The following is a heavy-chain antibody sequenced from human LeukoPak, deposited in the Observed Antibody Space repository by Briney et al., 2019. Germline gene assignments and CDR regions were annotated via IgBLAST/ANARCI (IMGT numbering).Heavy chain of an antibody. J-gene: IGHJ6*03. Sequence: GGSLRLSCAASGFIFSDSAIHWVRQASGKGLEWVGRIRSKANSYATSYAGSVKGRFTISRDESRNTAYLQMNSLQTEDTAVYYCARALIAVADYYYYYMDVWGKGTTVTVSS. CDR1: GFIFSDSA. D-gene: IGHD6-19*01. V-gene: IGHV3-73*01. CDR3: ARALIAVADYYYYYMDV. CDR2: IRSKANSYAT.